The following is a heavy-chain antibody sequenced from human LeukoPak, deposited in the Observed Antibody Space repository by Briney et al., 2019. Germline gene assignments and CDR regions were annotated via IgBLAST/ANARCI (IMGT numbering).Heavy chain of an antibody. J-gene: IGHJ5*02. D-gene: IGHD3-10*01. CDR2: IRDDGSNK. V-gene: IGHV3-33*01. Sequence: PGGSLRLSCAASGFTFSSYGMHWVRQAPGKGLEWVAVIRDDGSNKYYADSVKGRFTISRDNSKNTLYLQMNSLRVEDTAVYYCARGGVRGEYDWFDPWGQGTLVTVSS. CDR3: ARGGVRGEYDWFDP. CDR1: GFTFSSYG.